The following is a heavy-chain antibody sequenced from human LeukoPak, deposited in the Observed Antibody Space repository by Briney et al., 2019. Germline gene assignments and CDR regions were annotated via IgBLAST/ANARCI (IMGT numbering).Heavy chain of an antibody. CDR2: IYSGGST. D-gene: IGHD3-10*01. CDR1: GFTVSSNY. CDR3: ARGPSYYGSGSYLLY. V-gene: IGHV3-53*01. J-gene: IGHJ4*02. Sequence: GGTLRLSCAASGFTVSSNYMSWVRQAPGKGLEWVSVIYSGGSTYYADSVKGRFTISRDNSKNTLYLQMSSLRAEDTAVYYCARGPSYYGSGSYLLYWGQGTLVTVSS.